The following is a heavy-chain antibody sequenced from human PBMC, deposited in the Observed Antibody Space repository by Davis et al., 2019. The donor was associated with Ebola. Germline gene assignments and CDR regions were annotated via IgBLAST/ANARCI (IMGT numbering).Heavy chain of an antibody. D-gene: IGHD2-21*01. Sequence: PSETLSLTCTVSGGSISSSSYHWGWIRQPPGKGLEWIGEINHSGSTNYNPSLKSRVTISVDTSKNQFSLKLSSVTAADTAVYYCARGISFVVGGLVGNWFDPWGQGTLVTVSS. J-gene: IGHJ5*02. CDR3: ARGISFVVGGLVGNWFDP. V-gene: IGHV4-39*07. CDR2: INHSGST. CDR1: GGSISSSSYH.